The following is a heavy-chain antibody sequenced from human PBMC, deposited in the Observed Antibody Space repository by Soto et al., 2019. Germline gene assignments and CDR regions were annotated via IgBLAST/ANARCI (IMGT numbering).Heavy chain of an antibody. CDR1: GLTFRSYW. J-gene: IGHJ4*02. D-gene: IGHD2-21*01. V-gene: IGHV3-74*03. CDR3: VRDMQLWRLDS. CDR2: INTDGSVA. Sequence: EVQLVESGGGLVQPGESLRLSCAASGLTFRSYWMHWVRQAPGKGLVWVSRINTDGSVAMYVDSVKGRFTISRDNAKNTLYVHMNSMRAEDTAVYYCVRDMQLWRLDSWRQGTLVTVSS.